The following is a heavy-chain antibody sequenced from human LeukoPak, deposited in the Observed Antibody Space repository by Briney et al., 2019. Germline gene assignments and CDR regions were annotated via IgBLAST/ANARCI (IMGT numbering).Heavy chain of an antibody. CDR2: IYYSGST. D-gene: IGHD6-6*01. V-gene: IGHV4-59*08. Sequence: SETLSLTCTVSGGSISSYYWSWIRQPPGKGLEWIGYIYYSGSTDYNPSLKSRVTISVDTSKNQFSLKLGSVTAADTAVYYCARHHRIAAYGMDVWGQGTTVTVSS. CDR3: ARHHRIAAYGMDV. J-gene: IGHJ6*02. CDR1: GGSISSYY.